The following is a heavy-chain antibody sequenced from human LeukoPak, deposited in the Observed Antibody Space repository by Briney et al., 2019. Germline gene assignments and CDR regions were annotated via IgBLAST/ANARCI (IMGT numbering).Heavy chain of an antibody. D-gene: IGHD2-2*01. J-gene: IGHJ4*02. CDR3: ARYCISGKCLEY. V-gene: IGHV4-39*07. CDR2: INYSGST. Sequence: SETLSLSCAVSGCTFSSSSNYWGRLGPPTGKELESVGSINYSGSTYYNPSLSSRATISLDTNSKQYLQMLSSVTAAATAVYCCARYCISGKCLEYWGQGTQVAVSA. CDR1: GCTFSSSSNY.